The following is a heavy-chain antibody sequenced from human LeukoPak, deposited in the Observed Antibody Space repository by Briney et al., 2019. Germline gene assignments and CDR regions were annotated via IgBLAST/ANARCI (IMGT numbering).Heavy chain of an antibody. Sequence: SETLSLTCTVSGGSISSYYWSWIRQPPGKGLEWIGYIYYSGSTNYNPSLKSRVTISVDTSKNQFTLKLSSVTAADTAVYYCARVDPDSSSTLEVFDYWGQGTLVTVSS. V-gene: IGHV4-59*01. CDR2: IYYSGST. D-gene: IGHD6-6*01. CDR1: GGSISSYY. J-gene: IGHJ4*02. CDR3: ARVDPDSSSTLEVFDY.